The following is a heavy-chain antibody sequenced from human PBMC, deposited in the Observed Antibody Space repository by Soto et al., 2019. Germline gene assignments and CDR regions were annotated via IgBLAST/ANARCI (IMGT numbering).Heavy chain of an antibody. J-gene: IGHJ2*01. CDR3: ARDSRLGIGHWYFAL. CDR1: VGTFSSYA. CDR2: IIPIFGTA. Sequence: QVQLVQSGAEVKKPGSSVKVSCKASVGTFSSYAISWVRQAPGQGLEWMGGIIPIFGTANYAQKFQGRVRITAEDSTSTAYMELSSLRSEDTAVYYCARDSRLGIGHWYFALWGRGTLVTVSS. D-gene: IGHD7-27*01. V-gene: IGHV1-69*12.